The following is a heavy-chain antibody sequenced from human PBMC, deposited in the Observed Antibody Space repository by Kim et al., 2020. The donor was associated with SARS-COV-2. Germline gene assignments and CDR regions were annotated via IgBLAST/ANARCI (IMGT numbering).Heavy chain of an antibody. J-gene: IGHJ4*02. D-gene: IGHD6-19*01. V-gene: IGHV3-30*04. CDR1: GFTFSNDC. Sequence: GGSLRLSCAASGFTFSNDCMHWVRQAPGKGLEWVASISYDGRRTDYADSVKGRFTISRDNSKNTVYLQMNSLRTQDTAVYYCARVSQSGWDAGYFDYWGGGAPVTVSS. CDR3: ARVSQSGWDAGYFDY. CDR2: ISYDGRRT.